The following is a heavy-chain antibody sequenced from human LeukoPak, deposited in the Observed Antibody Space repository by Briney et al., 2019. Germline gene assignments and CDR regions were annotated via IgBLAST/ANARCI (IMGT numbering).Heavy chain of an antibody. CDR1: EFTFSSYW. Sequence: GGSLRLSCAASEFTFSSYWMSWVRQAPGKGLELVANIKQDGSEKYYVDSVEGRFTISRDNAKNSLYLQMNSLRAEDTAVYYCVRDPSAFCGGDCPDYWGQGTLVTVSS. V-gene: IGHV3-7*03. CDR2: IKQDGSEK. D-gene: IGHD2-21*02. CDR3: VRDPSAFCGGDCPDY. J-gene: IGHJ4*02.